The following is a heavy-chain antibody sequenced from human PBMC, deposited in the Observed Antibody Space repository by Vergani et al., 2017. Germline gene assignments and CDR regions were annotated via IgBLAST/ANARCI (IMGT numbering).Heavy chain of an antibody. Sequence: QVQLQESGPGLVKPSETLSLTCTVSGGSLSSYYWSWIRQPPGKGLEWIGYIYYSGSTNYNPSLKSRVTISVDTSKNQFSLKLSSVTAADTAVYYCARESRDGIFDYWGQGTLVTVSS. J-gene: IGHJ4*02. D-gene: IGHD5-24*01. CDR1: GGSLSSYY. V-gene: IGHV4-59*01. CDR3: ARESRDGIFDY. CDR2: IYYSGST.